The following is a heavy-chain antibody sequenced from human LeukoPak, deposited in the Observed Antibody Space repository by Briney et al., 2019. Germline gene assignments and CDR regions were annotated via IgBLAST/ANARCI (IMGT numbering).Heavy chain of an antibody. CDR2: IIGGAGST. CDR1: GFSFSSHG. V-gene: IGHV3-23*01. CDR3: AHGTMYQLDS. Sequence: AGGSLRPSCAASGFSFSSHGMSWVRQAPGKGLEWVSGIIGGAGSTYYADSVRGRFTISGDNSKNTLYLQMNSLRADDTAVYYCAHGTMYQLDSWGQGTLVTVSS. D-gene: IGHD2-2*01. J-gene: IGHJ4*02.